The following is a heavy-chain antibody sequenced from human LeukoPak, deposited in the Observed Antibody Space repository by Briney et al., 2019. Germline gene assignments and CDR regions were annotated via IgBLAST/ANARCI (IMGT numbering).Heavy chain of an antibody. D-gene: IGHD3-3*01. V-gene: IGHV3-7*01. J-gene: IGHJ4*02. CDR1: GFTFSSYW. CDR2: IKQDGSEK. Sequence: GGSLRLSCAASGFTFSSYWMSWVRQAPGKGLEWVANIKQDGSEKYYVDSVKGRFTISRDNAKNSLYLQMNSLRAEDTAVYYCARGITIFGVVTTLFDYWGQGTLVTVPS. CDR3: ARGITIFGVVTTLFDY.